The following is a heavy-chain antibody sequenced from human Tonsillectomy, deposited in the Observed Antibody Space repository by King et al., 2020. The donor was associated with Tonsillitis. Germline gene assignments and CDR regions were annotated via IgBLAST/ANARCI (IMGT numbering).Heavy chain of an antibody. V-gene: IGHV3-66*01. CDR3: ARVTTIYGMDV. D-gene: IGHD5-12*01. CDR1: GFTVSSSY. Sequence: VQLVESGGGLVQPGGSLRLSCAASGFTVSSSYMTWVRQAPGKGLEWVSVLYSGGSTYYADSVKGRFTISRDNSKNTLYLQMNSLRAEDTALYYCARVTTIYGMDVWVQGTTVTVSS. CDR2: LYSGGST. J-gene: IGHJ6*02.